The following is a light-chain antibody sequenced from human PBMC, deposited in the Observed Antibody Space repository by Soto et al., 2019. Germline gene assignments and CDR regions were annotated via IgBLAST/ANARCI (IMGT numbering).Light chain of an antibody. J-gene: IGLJ2*01. CDR3: NSFAGGAHVV. V-gene: IGLV2-8*01. Sequence: QSALAQPPSASGSPGQSVTISCTRTSSDIGAYNYVSWYQQYPGKAPKLIIYDVNQRPSGVPDRFSGSKSGNTASLTASGLQAEDEAVYYCNSFAGGAHVVFGGGTKLTVL. CDR1: SSDIGAYNY. CDR2: DVN.